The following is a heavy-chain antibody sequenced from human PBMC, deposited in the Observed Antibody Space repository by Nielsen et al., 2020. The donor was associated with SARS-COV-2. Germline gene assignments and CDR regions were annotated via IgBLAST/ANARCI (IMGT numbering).Heavy chain of an antibody. Sequence: GGSLRLPCAASGFTFSSYEMNWVRQAPGKGLEWVSYISSSGSTIYYADSVKGRFTISRDNAKNSLYLQMNSLRAEDTAVYYCARDQDITMIVAIDYWGQGTLVTVSS. D-gene: IGHD3-22*01. CDR1: GFTFSSYE. CDR3: ARDQDITMIVAIDY. J-gene: IGHJ4*02. CDR2: ISSSGSTI. V-gene: IGHV3-48*03.